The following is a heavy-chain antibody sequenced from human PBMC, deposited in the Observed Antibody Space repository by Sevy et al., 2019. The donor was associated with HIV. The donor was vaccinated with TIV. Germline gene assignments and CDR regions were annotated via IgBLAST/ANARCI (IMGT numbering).Heavy chain of an antibody. CDR3: TRLIVPAATGPLYYMDV. CDR1: GFTFSGSA. CDR2: IRSKANSYAT. V-gene: IGHV3-73*01. J-gene: IGHJ6*03. Sequence: GGSLRLSCAASGFTFSGSAMHWVRQASGKGLEWVGRIRSKANSYATAYAASVKGRFTISRDDSKNTAYLQMNSLKTEDTAVYYCTRLIVPAATGPLYYMDVWGKGTTVTVSS. D-gene: IGHD2-2*01.